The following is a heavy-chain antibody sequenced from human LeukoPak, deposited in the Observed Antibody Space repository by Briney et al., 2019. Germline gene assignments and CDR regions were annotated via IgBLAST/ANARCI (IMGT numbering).Heavy chain of an antibody. D-gene: IGHD3-22*01. Sequence: ASVKVSCKASGYTFTSYDINWVRQATGQGLEWMGWMNPNSGNTNYAQKLQGRVTMTTDTSTSTAYMELRSLRSDDTAVYYCARGDYYDSSGLDYWGQGTLVTVSS. CDR3: ARGDYYDSSGLDY. V-gene: IGHV1-8*01. J-gene: IGHJ4*02. CDR2: MNPNSGNT. CDR1: GYTFTSYD.